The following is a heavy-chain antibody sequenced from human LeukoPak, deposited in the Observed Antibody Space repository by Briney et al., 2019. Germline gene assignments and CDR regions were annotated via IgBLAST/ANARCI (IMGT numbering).Heavy chain of an antibody. V-gene: IGHV3-23*01. CDR3: AKDQEQWLVRVYYYYMDV. D-gene: IGHD6-19*01. CDR2: ISGSGGST. CDR1: GFTFSSYA. Sequence: GGSLRLSCAASGFTFSSYAMSWVRQAPGKGLEWVSAISGSGGSTYYADSVKGRFTISRDNSKNTLYLQMNSLRAEDTAVYYCAKDQEQWLVRVYYYYMDVWGKGTTVTISS. J-gene: IGHJ6*03.